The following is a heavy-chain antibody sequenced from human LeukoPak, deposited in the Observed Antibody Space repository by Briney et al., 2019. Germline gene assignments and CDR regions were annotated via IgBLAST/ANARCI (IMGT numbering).Heavy chain of an antibody. V-gene: IGHV3-30-3*01. CDR1: GFTVSSNY. J-gene: IGHJ6*02. CDR2: ISYDGSNK. CDR3: ARELAYYYGMDV. Sequence: GGSLRLSCAASGFTVSSNYMSWVRQAPGKGLEWVAVISYDGSNKYYADSVKGRFTISRDNSKNTLYLQMNSLRAEDTAVYYCARELAYYYGMDVWGQGTTVTVSS.